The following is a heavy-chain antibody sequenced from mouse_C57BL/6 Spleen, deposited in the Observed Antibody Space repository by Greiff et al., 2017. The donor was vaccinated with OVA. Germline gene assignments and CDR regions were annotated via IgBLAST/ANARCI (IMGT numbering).Heavy chain of an antibody. V-gene: IGHV10-3*01. Sequence: EVQRVESGGGLVQPKGSLKLSCAASGFTFNTYAMHWVRQAPGKGLEWVARIRSKSSNYATYYADSVKDRFTISRDDSQSMLYLQMNNLKTEDTAMYYCVRENCYYVSPYAMDYWGQGTSVTVSS. CDR3: VRENCYYVSPYAMDY. J-gene: IGHJ4*01. CDR1: GFTFNTYA. D-gene: IGHD1-1*01. CDR2: IRSKSSNYAT.